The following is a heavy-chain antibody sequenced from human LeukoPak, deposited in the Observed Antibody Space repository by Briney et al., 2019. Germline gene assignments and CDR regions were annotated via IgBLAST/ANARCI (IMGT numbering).Heavy chain of an antibody. CDR1: GGSISSYY. D-gene: IGHD3-22*01. V-gene: IGHV4-4*07. J-gene: IGHJ4*02. CDR3: ARGRYDSSGYYLPPEY. CDR2: IYTSGST. Sequence: SETLSLTCTVSGGSISSYYWSWIRQPAGKGLEWIGRIYTSGSTNYNPSLKSRVTMSVDTSKNQFSLKLSSVTAADTAVYYCARGRYDSSGYYLPPEYWGQGTLVTVSS.